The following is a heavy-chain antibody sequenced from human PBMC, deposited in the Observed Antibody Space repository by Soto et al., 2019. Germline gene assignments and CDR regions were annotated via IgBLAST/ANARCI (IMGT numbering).Heavy chain of an antibody. CDR2: ISYDGSNK. V-gene: IGHV3-30*18. J-gene: IGHJ4*02. Sequence: GGSLRLSCAASGFTFSSYGMHWVRQAPGKGLEWVAVISYDGSNKYYADSVKGRFTISRDNSKNTLYLQMNSLRAEDTAVYYCAKAGLNFDWLLPPGYWGQGTLVTVSS. D-gene: IGHD3-9*01. CDR1: GFTFSSYG. CDR3: AKAGLNFDWLLPPGY.